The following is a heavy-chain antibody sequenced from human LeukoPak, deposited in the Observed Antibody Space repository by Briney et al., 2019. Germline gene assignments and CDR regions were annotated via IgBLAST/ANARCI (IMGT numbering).Heavy chain of an antibody. CDR3: VKDPYGSGSYLGFYYFDY. Sequence: GGSLRLSCAASGFTFNSYGMHWVRQAPGKGLEWVAVISYDGSNKYYADSVKGRFTISRDNSKNTLYLQMSSLRAEDTAVYYCVKDPYGSGSYLGFYYFDYWGLGTLVTVSS. D-gene: IGHD3-10*01. CDR1: GFTFNSYG. CDR2: ISYDGSNK. J-gene: IGHJ4*02. V-gene: IGHV3-30*18.